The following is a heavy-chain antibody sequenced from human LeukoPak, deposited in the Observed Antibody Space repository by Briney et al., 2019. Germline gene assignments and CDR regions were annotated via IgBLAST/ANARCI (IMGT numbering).Heavy chain of an antibody. D-gene: IGHD5-18*01. V-gene: IGHV4-34*01. CDR2: INHSGST. CDR1: GGSFSGYY. Sequence: SETLSLTCAVYGGSFSGYYWSWIRQPPGKGLGWIGEINHSGSTNYNPSLKSRVTISVDTSKNQFSLKLSSVTAADTAVYYCARVRRGYSYGYNWFDPWGQGTLVTVSS. J-gene: IGHJ5*02. CDR3: ARVRRGYSYGYNWFDP.